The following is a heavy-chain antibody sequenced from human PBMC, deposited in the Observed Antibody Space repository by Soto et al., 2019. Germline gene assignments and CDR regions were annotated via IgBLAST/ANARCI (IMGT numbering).Heavy chain of an antibody. V-gene: IGHV3-23*01. CDR3: AKGGTGAVDWFDP. J-gene: IGHJ5*02. Sequence: EVQLLESGGGLVQPGGSLRLSCAASGFSFSNYAMSWVRQAPGKGLEWVSTIRTSGGTTYYADSVKGRFTISRDNTRNTLYLPMNSLRVEDTAVYYCAKGGTGAVDWFDPWGQGTLVTVSS. CDR1: GFSFSNYA. D-gene: IGHD1-1*01. CDR2: IRTSGGTT.